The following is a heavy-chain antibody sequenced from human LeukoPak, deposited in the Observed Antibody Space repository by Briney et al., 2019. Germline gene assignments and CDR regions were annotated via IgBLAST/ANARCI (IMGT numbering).Heavy chain of an antibody. D-gene: IGHD6-13*01. V-gene: IGHV1-24*01. Sequence: ASVKVSCKVSGYTLTELSMHWVRQAPGKGLEWMGGFDPEDGETIYAQKFQGRVTMTEDTSTDTAYMELSSLRSDDTAVYYCARVIAAAGTYGMDVWGQGTTVTVSS. CDR2: FDPEDGET. CDR3: ARVIAAAGTYGMDV. CDR1: GYTLTELS. J-gene: IGHJ6*02.